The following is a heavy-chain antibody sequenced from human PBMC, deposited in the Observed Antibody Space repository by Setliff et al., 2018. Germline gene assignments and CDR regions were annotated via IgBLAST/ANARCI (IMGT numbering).Heavy chain of an antibody. Sequence: GGSLRLSCATSGFTFSTYNMSWVRQAPGKGLEWVSYINFRSTTIYYADSVKGRLTISRDNAKNSLFLQMNSLKAEDTGIYYCARDSGFGGTFDYWGQGALVTV. D-gene: IGHD5-12*01. CDR1: GFTFSTYN. V-gene: IGHV3-48*01. J-gene: IGHJ4*02. CDR3: ARDSGFGGTFDY. CDR2: INFRSTTI.